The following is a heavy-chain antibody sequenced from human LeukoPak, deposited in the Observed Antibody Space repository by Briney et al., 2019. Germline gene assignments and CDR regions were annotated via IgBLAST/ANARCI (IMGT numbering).Heavy chain of an antibody. CDR1: GYTFTTYG. J-gene: IGHJ4*02. V-gene: IGHV1-18*01. CDR2: ISTCDGDT. CDR3: ARHGNFDH. Sequence: GASVKVSCKASGYTFTTYGVSWVRQAPGQGLEWMGWISTCDGDTKYPQKLQGRVTMTTDTSTSTAYMELRSLRSDDTAVYYCARHGNFDHWGQGTLVTVSS.